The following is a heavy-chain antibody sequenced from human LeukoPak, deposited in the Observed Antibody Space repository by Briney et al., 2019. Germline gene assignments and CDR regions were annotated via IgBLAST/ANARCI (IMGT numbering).Heavy chain of an antibody. CDR3: ATHSYYYGSGSYPHYLDY. V-gene: IGHV3-20*04. Sequence: AESLSLSCAVSGFFFEDNCLSWVRQGPGKGLEWVSGINWNGETTGYVDSVKGRFTISRDNAKNSLYLQMNSLRAEDTALYYCATHSYYYGSGSYPHYLDYWGQGTLVTVSS. D-gene: IGHD3-10*01. CDR2: INWNGETT. CDR1: GFFFEDNC. J-gene: IGHJ4*02.